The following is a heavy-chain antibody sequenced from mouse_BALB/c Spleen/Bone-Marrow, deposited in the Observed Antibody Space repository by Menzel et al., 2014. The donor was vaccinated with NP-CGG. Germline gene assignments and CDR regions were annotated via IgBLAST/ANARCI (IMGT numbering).Heavy chain of an antibody. Sequence: EVKLMESGGGLVQPGGSLKLSCATSGFTFSDYYMYWVRQTPEKRLEWVAYISNGGGSTYYPDTVKGRFTISRDNAKNTLYLQMSRLKSEDTAMYYCARRRSLYYAMDYWGQGTSVTVPS. J-gene: IGHJ4*01. V-gene: IGHV5-12*02. D-gene: IGHD1-1*01. CDR3: ARRRSLYYAMDY. CDR2: ISNGGGST. CDR1: GFTFSDYY.